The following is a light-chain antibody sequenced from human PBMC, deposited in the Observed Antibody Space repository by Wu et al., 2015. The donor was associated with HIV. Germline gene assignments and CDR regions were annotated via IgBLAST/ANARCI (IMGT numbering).Light chain of an antibody. CDR2: GAS. CDR1: QSFSSRY. J-gene: IGKJ1*01. CDR3: QQYDSSPWT. Sequence: EIVLTQSPGALSLSPGERATLSCRASQSFSSRYLAWYQQKPGQAPRLLIYGASSRATGIPDRFSGSGSGTDFTLTINGLEPEDFAVYYCQQYDSSPWTFGQGTKVEIK. V-gene: IGKV3-20*01.